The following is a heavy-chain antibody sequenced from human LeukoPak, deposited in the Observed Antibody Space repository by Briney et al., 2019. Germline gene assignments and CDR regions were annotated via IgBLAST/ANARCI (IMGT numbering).Heavy chain of an antibody. D-gene: IGHD3-3*01. J-gene: IGHJ5*02. Sequence: GGSLRLSCAASRFTVSSNHMNWVRQAPGKGLEWVSYISSSSSTIYYADSVKGRFTISRDNAKNSLYLQMNSLRDEDTAVYYCAREADSITIFGGNNWFDPWGQGTLVTVSS. V-gene: IGHV3-48*02. CDR1: RFTVSSNH. CDR2: ISSSSSTI. CDR3: AREADSITIFGGNNWFDP.